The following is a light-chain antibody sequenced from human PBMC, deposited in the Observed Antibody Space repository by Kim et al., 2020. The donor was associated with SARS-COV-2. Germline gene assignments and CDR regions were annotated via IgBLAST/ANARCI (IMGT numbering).Light chain of an antibody. V-gene: IGLV10-54*04. Sequence: QTATLTCTGNTKNVGNQGAAWLQQHQGHPPKLLSYRNNYRPSGISDRFSASRSGNTASLTITGLQPEDEADYYCSAWDDSLSTWVFGEGTQLTVL. CDR3: SAWDDSLSTWV. J-gene: IGLJ3*02. CDR1: TKNVGNQG. CDR2: RNN.